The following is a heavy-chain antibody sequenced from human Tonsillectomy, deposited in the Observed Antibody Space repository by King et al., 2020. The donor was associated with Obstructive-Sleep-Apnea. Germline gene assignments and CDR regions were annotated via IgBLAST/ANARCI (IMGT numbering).Heavy chain of an antibody. CDR1: GYSFTNYW. Sequence: VQLVESGAEVKKPGESLKISCKGSGYSFTNYWIVWVRQMPGKGLEWMGIIYPGDSDTRYSPSFQGQVTISADKSSGTAYLQWSSLKASDTSMYYCARRSTWSFFDFWGQGTLLTVSS. D-gene: IGHD6-6*01. V-gene: IGHV5-51*01. J-gene: IGHJ4*02. CDR3: ARRSTWSFFDF. CDR2: IYPGDSDT.